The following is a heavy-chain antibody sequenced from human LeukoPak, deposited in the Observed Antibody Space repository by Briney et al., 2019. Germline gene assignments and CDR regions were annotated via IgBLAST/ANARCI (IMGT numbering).Heavy chain of an antibody. CDR2: ISYSGSA. Sequence: ASETLSLTCTVSGGSISSYYWSWIRQPPGKGLEWIGYISYSGSANYNPSLKSRVTISVDPSRSQSSLKLSSVTAADTAVYFCARAPFYGSNSRGSFDPWGQGTLVTVSS. V-gene: IGHV4-59*01. CDR1: GGSISSYY. D-gene: IGHD3-10*01. J-gene: IGHJ5*02. CDR3: ARAPFYGSNSRGSFDP.